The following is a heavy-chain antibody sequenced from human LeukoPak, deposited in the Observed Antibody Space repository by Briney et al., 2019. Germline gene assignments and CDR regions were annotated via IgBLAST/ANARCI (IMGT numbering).Heavy chain of an antibody. V-gene: IGHV3-66*01. J-gene: IGHJ3*02. CDR1: DFTVSSFY. CDR3: ARGDYVWGTYPGAFDI. D-gene: IGHD3-16*02. CDR2: IYGGHGS. Sequence: GGSLRLSCTASDFTVSSFYMSWVRRAPGKGLEWVSAIYGGHGSFYADSVEGRFTISRDNSMNTLYLQMNRLRAEDTAVYYCARGDYVWGTYPGAFDIWGQGTKVTVSS.